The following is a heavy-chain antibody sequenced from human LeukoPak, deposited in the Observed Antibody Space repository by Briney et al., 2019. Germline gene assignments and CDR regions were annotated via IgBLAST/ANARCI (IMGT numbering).Heavy chain of an antibody. J-gene: IGHJ4*02. CDR3: ARSLVDPFWGSHFDY. Sequence: SETLSLTCTVSGGSISSGSYYWSWIRQPAGKGLEWIGRIYTSGSTNYNPSLKSRVTISVDTSKNQFSLKLSSVTAADTAVYYCARSLVDPFWGSHFDYWGQGTLVTVSS. V-gene: IGHV4-61*02. CDR1: GGSISSGSYY. CDR2: IYTSGST. D-gene: IGHD7-27*01.